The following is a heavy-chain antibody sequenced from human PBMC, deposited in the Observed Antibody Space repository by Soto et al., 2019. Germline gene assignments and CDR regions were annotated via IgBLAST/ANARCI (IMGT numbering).Heavy chain of an antibody. Sequence: SETLSLTCTVSGGSISSGDYYWSWIRQPPGKGLEWIGYIYYSGSTYYNPSLKSRVTISVDTSKNQFSPKLSSVTAADTAVYYCARAPRGNYGYPSYFDYWGQGTLVTVSS. CDR1: GGSISSGDYY. V-gene: IGHV4-30-4*01. J-gene: IGHJ4*02. D-gene: IGHD3-10*01. CDR2: IYYSGST. CDR3: ARAPRGNYGYPSYFDY.